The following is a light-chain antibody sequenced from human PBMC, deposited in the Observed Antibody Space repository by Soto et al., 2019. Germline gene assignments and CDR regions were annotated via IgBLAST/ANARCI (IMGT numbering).Light chain of an antibody. CDR3: CSYAGSSAYV. CDR2: EGN. J-gene: IGLJ1*01. CDR1: SSDVGSYNL. Sequence: QSVLTQPASVSGSPGQSITISCTGTSSDVGSYNLVSWYQQHPGKAPKVMIYEGNKRPSGVSNRFSGSKSGNTASLTISGLQAEDEADYFCCSYAGSSAYVFGTGTKVTVL. V-gene: IGLV2-23*01.